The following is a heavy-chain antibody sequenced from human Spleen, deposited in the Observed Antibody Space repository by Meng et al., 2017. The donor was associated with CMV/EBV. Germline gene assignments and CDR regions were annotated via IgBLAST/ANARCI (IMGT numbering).Heavy chain of an antibody. D-gene: IGHD2/OR15-2a*01. J-gene: IGHJ4*02. CDR1: GDSVSSNSAA. CDR2: TYYRSKWSN. CDR3: ARDASPLYFGTGYFDY. V-gene: IGHV6-1*01. Sequence: SQTLSLTCAISGDSVSSNSAAWSWIRQSPSRGLEWLGRTYYRSKWSNDYAVSVKSRITINPDTSKNQFSLQLNSVTPEDTAGYYCARDASPLYFGTGYFDYWGQGTLVTVSS.